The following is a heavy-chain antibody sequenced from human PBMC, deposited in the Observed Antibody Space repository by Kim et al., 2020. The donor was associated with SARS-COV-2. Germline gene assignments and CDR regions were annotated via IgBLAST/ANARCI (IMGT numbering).Heavy chain of an antibody. J-gene: IGHJ6*02. CDR3: ARGLGDGEHYYYGMDV. CDR2: ISAYNGNT. Sequence: ASVKVSCKASGYTFTSYGISWVRQAPGQGLEWMGWISAYNGNTNYAQKLQGRVTMTTDTSTSTAYMELRSLRSDDTAVYYCARGLGDGEHYYYGMDVWGQGTTVTVSS. V-gene: IGHV1-18*01. D-gene: IGHD3-16*01. CDR1: GYTFTSYG.